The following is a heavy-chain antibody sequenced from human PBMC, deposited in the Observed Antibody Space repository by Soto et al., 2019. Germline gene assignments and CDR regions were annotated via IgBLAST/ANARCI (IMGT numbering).Heavy chain of an antibody. CDR2: IYHSGST. J-gene: IGHJ4*02. CDR1: GGSISSSSYY. D-gene: IGHD1-26*01. Sequence: QLQLQESGPGLVKPSETLSLTCTVSGGSISSSSYYWGWIRKPPGKGLEWIGTIYHSGSTYYKPSLKSRVTISVDTSKNQFSLKLNSVPAADTAIYYCAREMGGSIDYWGQGTLVTVSS. V-gene: IGHV4-39*01. CDR3: AREMGGSIDY.